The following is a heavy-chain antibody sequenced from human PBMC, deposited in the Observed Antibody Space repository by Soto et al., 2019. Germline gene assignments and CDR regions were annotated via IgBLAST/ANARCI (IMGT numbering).Heavy chain of an antibody. V-gene: IGHV1-18*01. CDR3: ARHHGPTTSENWFDP. J-gene: IGHJ5*02. D-gene: IGHD5-12*01. Sequence: ASVKVSCKASGYTFFTYDISWVRQAPGQGLEWMGWVSTYSGDTKYAQKFQGRVTMTTDTSTTTAYLELRSLRSDDTAVYYCARHHGPTTSENWFDPWGQGTLVTVSS. CDR1: GYTFFTYD. CDR2: VSTYSGDT.